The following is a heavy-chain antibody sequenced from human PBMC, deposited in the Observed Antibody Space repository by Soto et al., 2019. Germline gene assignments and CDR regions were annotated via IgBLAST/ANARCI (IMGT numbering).Heavy chain of an antibody. V-gene: IGHV1-18*01. CDR3: ARHHGPTTSENWFDP. J-gene: IGHJ5*02. D-gene: IGHD5-12*01. Sequence: ASVKVSCKASGYTFFTYDISWVRQAPGQGLEWMGWVSTYSGDTKYAQKFQGRVTMTTDTSTTTAYLELRSLRSDDTAVYYCARHHGPTTSENWFDPWGQGTLVTVSS. CDR1: GYTFFTYD. CDR2: VSTYSGDT.